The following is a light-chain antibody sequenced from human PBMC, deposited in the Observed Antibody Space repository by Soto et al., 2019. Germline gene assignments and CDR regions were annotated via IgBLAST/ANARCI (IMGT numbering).Light chain of an antibody. CDR2: ATS. CDR1: QDIKTE. J-gene: IGKJ1*01. Sequence: AIQMTQSPSSLSDSVGERSTITGRQSQDIKTELGWYQQKPGNAPKLLIYATSILQSGVPSRFSGIGSGTDFTLTISSLQPEDFATYYCLQDYSYPRTFGQGTKVEIK. CDR3: LQDYSYPRT. V-gene: IGKV1-6*01.